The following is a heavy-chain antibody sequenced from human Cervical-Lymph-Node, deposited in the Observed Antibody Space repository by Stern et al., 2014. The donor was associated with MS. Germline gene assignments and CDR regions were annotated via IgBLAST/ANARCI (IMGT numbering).Heavy chain of an antibody. V-gene: IGHV7-4-1*02. D-gene: IGHD3-10*01. CDR1: GYTLISYV. CDR3: ARSQYYYANGDYSYYGMDV. CDR2: INTKTGKP. J-gene: IGHJ6*02. Sequence: QVQLVQSGSELKKPGASVKVSCKASGYTLISYVFNWVRQAPGQGLEWMGWINTKTGKPKYAPGFTGRYDLYMDNSVSTAYLQISSLQADDTAVYYCARSQYYYANGDYSYYGMDVWGQGTTVIVSS.